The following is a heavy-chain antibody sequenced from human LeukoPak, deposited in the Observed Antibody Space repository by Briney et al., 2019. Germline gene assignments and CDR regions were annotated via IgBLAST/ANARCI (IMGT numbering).Heavy chain of an antibody. CDR2: INPKSGGT. D-gene: IGHD6-13*01. Sequence: ASVTVSCKASGYTFTDHYVHWVRQAPGQGPEWMGWINPKSGGTNSARKFQGRVTMTRDTSINTAYMELSRLRSEDTAIYICARDSGSSWAGGYWGQGTLVTVSS. V-gene: IGHV1-2*02. J-gene: IGHJ4*02. CDR3: ARDSGSSWAGGY. CDR1: GYTFTDHY.